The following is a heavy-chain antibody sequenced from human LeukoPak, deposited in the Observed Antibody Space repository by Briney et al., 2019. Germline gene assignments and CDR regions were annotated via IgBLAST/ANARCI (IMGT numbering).Heavy chain of an antibody. Sequence: GGSLRLSCAASGFTFSSYSMNWVRQAPGKGLEWVAYISSSGTTIYNADSVKGRFTISRDNAKNSLFLQMNSLRAEDTAVYYCARDGVLRYFDDYYYYMDVWGKGTTVTISS. CDR2: ISSSGTTI. J-gene: IGHJ6*03. V-gene: IGHV3-48*04. CDR3: ARDGVLRYFDDYYYYMDV. CDR1: GFTFSSYS. D-gene: IGHD3-9*01.